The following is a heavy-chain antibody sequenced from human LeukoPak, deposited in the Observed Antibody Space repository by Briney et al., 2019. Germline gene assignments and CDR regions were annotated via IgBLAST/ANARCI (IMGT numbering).Heavy chain of an antibody. CDR1: GGTFSSYA. V-gene: IGHV5-51*01. D-gene: IGHD2/OR15-2a*01. CDR3: ARFLPGDNYGMDV. J-gene: IGHJ6*02. CDR2: IYPGDSDT. Sequence: KVSCKASGGTFSSYAISWVRQMPGKGLEWMGIIYPGDSDTRYSPSFQGQVTISADKSISTAYLQWSSLKASDTAMYYCARFLPGDNYGMDVWGQGTTVTVSS.